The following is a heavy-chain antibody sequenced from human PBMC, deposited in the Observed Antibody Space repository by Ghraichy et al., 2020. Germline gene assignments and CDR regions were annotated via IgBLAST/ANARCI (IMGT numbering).Heavy chain of an antibody. Sequence: GSLRLSCAVSGFTFSTYSMNWVRQAPGKGLEWVSSIGGSSTHIYYADSVKGRFIISRDNAKNSLYLQMGSLRAEDTAVYYCARGGSDIDVVPAAIISMDVWGQGTTVTVSS. CDR1: GFTFSTYS. D-gene: IGHD2-2*02. J-gene: IGHJ6*02. CDR2: IGGSSTHI. CDR3: ARGGSDIDVVPAAIISMDV. V-gene: IGHV3-21*06.